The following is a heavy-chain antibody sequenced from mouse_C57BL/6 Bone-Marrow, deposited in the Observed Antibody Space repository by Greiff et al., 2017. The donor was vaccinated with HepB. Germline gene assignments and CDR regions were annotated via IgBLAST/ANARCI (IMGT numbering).Heavy chain of an antibody. CDR1: GFTFSDYY. J-gene: IGHJ4*01. CDR3: ARPYGISYYAMDY. CDR2: ISNGGGST. Sequence: EVQLVESGGGLVQPGGSLKLSCAASGFTFSDYYMYWVRQTPEKRLEWVAYISNGGGSTYYPDTVKGRFTISRDNAKNTLYLQMSRLKSEDTAMYYCARPYGISYYAMDYWGQGTSVTVSS. V-gene: IGHV5-12*01. D-gene: IGHD2-1*01.